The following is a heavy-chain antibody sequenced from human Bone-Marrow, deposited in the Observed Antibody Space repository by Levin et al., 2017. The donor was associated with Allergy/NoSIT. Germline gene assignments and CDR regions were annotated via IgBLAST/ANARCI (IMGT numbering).Heavy chain of an antibody. CDR2: ISGSGGST. D-gene: IGHD3-22*01. CDR3: AKSIRGVGVVVNNYDY. V-gene: IGHV3-23*01. CDR1: GFTFSSYA. J-gene: IGHJ4*02. Sequence: GGSLRLSCAASGFTFSSYAMSWVRQAPGKGLEWVSAISGSGGSTYYADSVKGRFTISRDNSKNTLYLQMNSLRAEDTAVYYCAKSIRGVGVVVNNYDYWGQGTLVTVSS.